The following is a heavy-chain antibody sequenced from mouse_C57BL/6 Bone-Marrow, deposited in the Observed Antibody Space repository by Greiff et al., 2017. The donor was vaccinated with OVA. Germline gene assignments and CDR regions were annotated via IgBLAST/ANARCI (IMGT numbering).Heavy chain of an antibody. D-gene: IGHD1-1*01. Sequence: DVMLVESGGGLVKPGGSLKLSCAASGFTFSDYGMHWVRQAPEKGLEWVAYISSGSSTIYYADTVKGRFTISRDNAKNTLFLQMTSLRSEDTAMYYCAREEMTTVVADAMDYWGQGTSVTVSS. CDR3: AREEMTTVVADAMDY. CDR2: ISSGSSTI. CDR1: GFTFSDYG. V-gene: IGHV5-17*01. J-gene: IGHJ4*01.